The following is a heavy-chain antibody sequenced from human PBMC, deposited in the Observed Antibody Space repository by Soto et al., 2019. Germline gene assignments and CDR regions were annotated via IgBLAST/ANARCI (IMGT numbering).Heavy chain of an antibody. CDR3: ARGGSTWFLDY. V-gene: IGHV4-61*01. CDR1: GGSVSRGSYY. Sequence: PSETLSLTCTVSGGSVSRGSYYWSWFRQPPGKGLERIGYIYDNGSTDYKSSLRSRVTISVDTSKNQFSLRLTSVNTADTAVYYCARGGSTWFLDYWGQGSLVTVSS. CDR2: IYDNGST. D-gene: IGHD6-13*01. J-gene: IGHJ4*02.